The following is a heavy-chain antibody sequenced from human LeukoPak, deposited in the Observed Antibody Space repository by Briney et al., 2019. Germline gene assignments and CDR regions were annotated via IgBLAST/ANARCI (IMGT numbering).Heavy chain of an antibody. CDR1: GYNFANYW. V-gene: IGHV5-51*01. D-gene: IGHD3-22*01. Sequence: GESLKISCKGSGYNFANYWIGWVRQMSGKGLEWMAIIYPGDSDTRYSPSFQGQVTISADKSISTAYLQWSSLKASDTAMYYCARAAYYYDSSGYWTFDYWGQGTLVTVSS. CDR3: ARAAYYYDSSGYWTFDY. CDR2: IYPGDSDT. J-gene: IGHJ4*02.